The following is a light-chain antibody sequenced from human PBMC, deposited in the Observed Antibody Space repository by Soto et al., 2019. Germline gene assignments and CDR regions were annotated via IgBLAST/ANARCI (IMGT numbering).Light chain of an antibody. CDR2: GVT. CDR3: SSFTSTSPLAL. V-gene: IGLV2-14*03. J-gene: IGLJ1*01. Sequence: QCVLTQSACVSGSPGQSITVSCTGTSSDIGGYDFVSWYQHYPGKAPQLLIYGVTYRPSGVSHRFSGSKPGNTASLTISGLQTEDEADYYRSSFTSTSPLALFGPGTKVTVL. CDR1: SSDIGGYDF.